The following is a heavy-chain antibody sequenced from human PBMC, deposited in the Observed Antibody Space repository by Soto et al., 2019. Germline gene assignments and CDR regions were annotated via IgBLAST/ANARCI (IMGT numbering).Heavy chain of an antibody. CDR3: ARGYYDSSGYSLCYYGMDV. CDR2: IYYSGST. J-gene: IGHJ6*02. V-gene: IGHV4-31*03. CDR1: GGSISSGGYY. Sequence: PSETLSLTCTVSGGSISSGGYYWSWIRQHPGKGLEWIGYIYYSGSTYYNPSLKSRVTISVDTSKNQFSLKLSSVTAADTAVYYCARGYYDSSGYSLCYYGMDVWGQGTTVTVSS. D-gene: IGHD3-22*01.